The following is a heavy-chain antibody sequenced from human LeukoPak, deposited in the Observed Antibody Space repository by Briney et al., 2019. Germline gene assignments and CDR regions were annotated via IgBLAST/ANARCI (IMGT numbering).Heavy chain of an antibody. Sequence: GGSLRLSCAASGFTVSSNYMSWVRQAPGKGLEWVSVIYSGGSTYYADSVKGRFTISRDNPKNTLYLQMNSLRAEDTAVYYCARVKGGTRFDYWGQGTLVTVSS. J-gene: IGHJ4*02. D-gene: IGHD2-8*01. CDR1: GFTVSSNY. CDR3: ARVKGGTRFDY. V-gene: IGHV3-53*01. CDR2: IYSGGST.